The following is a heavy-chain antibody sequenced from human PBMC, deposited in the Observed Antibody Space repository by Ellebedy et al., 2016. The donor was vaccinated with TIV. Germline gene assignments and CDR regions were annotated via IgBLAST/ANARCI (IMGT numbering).Heavy chain of an antibody. CDR3: ARGGGRLVAGTTDY. Sequence: GESLKISCAASGIIFSSYWMHWVRQAPGKGLVWVSRINSDGSSTSYADSVKGRFTISRDNAKNTLYLQMNSLRAEDTAVYYCARGGGRLVAGTTDYWGQGTLVTVSS. J-gene: IGHJ4*02. V-gene: IGHV3-74*01. D-gene: IGHD1-7*01. CDR2: INSDGSST. CDR1: GIIFSSYW.